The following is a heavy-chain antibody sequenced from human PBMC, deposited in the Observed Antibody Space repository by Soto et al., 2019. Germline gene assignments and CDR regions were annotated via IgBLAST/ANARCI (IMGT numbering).Heavy chain of an antibody. J-gene: IGHJ6*02. CDR1: GFTFSSYW. Sequence: GGSLRLSXAASGFTFSSYWMHWVRQAPGKGLVWVSRINSDGSSTSYADSVKGRFTISRDNAKNTLYLQMNSLRAEDTAVYYCASTPVQLWGVGMDVWGQGTTVTVSS. V-gene: IGHV3-74*01. CDR3: ASTPVQLWGVGMDV. D-gene: IGHD5-18*01. CDR2: INSDGSST.